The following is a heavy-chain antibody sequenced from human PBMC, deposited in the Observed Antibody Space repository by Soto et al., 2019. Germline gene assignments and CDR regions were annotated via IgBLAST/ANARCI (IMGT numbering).Heavy chain of an antibody. CDR2: IYYTGST. CDR1: CDSISTFY. J-gene: IGHJ4*02. V-gene: IGHV4-59*01. CDR3: ARQRGNYFDY. Sequence: SETLSLTCTVSCDSISTFYWSWIRQPPGKGLEWIGYIYYTGSTNYNPSLKSRVTMSVDTPKKQFSLKLTSVTAADTAVYYCARQRGNYFDYWAQGSLVTVSS. D-gene: IGHD3-10*01.